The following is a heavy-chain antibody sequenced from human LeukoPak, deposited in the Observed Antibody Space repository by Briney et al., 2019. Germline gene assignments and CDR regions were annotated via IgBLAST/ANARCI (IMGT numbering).Heavy chain of an antibody. V-gene: IGHV1-18*01. J-gene: IGHJ3*02. CDR1: GYTFTSYG. CDR2: ISAYNGNT. CDR3: ARVGGGVPSRGAFDI. D-gene: IGHD2-8*02. Sequence: ASVKVSCKASGYTFTSYGISWVRQAPGQGLEWMGWISAYNGNTNYAQKLQGRVTMTTDTSTSTAYMELSSLRSEDTAVYYCARVGGGVPSRGAFDIWGQGTMVTVSS.